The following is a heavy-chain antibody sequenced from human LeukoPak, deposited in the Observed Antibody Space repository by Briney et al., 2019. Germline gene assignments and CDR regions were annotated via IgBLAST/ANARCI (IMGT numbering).Heavy chain of an antibody. CDR2: ISSSGSTI. Sequence: PGGSLRLSCAASGFTFCSYEMNWVRQAPGKGLEWVSYISSSGSTIYYADSLEGRFTISRDNSKNSLYLQMNSLRAEDTAVYYCARIRTTVTTSDYWGQGTLVTVSS. D-gene: IGHD4-17*01. CDR1: GFTFCSYE. J-gene: IGHJ4*02. CDR3: ARIRTTVTTSDY. V-gene: IGHV3-48*03.